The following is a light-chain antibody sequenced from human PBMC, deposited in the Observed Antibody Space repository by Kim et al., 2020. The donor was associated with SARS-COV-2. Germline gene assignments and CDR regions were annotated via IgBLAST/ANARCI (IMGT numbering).Light chain of an antibody. Sequence: LTQPASVSGSPGQSITISCTGTSSDVGSYNLVSWYQQHPGKAPKLMIYEVSKRPSGVSNRFSGSKSGNTASLTISGLQAEDEADYYCCSYAGSNTFVFGGGTQLTVL. CDR2: EVS. CDR1: SSDVGSYNL. J-gene: IGLJ2*01. V-gene: IGLV2-23*02. CDR3: CSYAGSNTFV.